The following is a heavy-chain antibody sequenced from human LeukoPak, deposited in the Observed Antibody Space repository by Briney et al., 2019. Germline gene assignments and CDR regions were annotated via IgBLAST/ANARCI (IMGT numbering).Heavy chain of an antibody. CDR2: INHSGST. D-gene: IGHD3-9*01. CDR1: GGSFSGYY. CDR3: SSPGRGLTGYSRYFDY. Sequence: PSETLSLTCAVYGGSFSGYYWSWIRQPPGKGLEWIGEINHSGSTNYNPSLKRRVIISLVTSKNQFSLKLSSVTAADTAVYYCSSPGRGLTGYSRYFDYWGQGTLVTVSS. J-gene: IGHJ4*02. V-gene: IGHV4-34*01.